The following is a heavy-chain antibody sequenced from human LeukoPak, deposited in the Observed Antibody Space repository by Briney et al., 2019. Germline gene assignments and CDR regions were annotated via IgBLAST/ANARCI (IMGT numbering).Heavy chain of an antibody. CDR3: TTEIRWELPAGG. V-gene: IGHV3-15*01. J-gene: IGHJ4*02. D-gene: IGHD1-26*01. Sequence: GGSLRLSCAASGFTFTNAWMSWVHRAPGKGLEWVGRIKSKSDGETTVYAAPVKGRFTISRDDSKNTLYLQLNSLKTEDTAVYYCTTEIRWELPAGGWGQGTLVTVSS. CDR1: GFTFTNAW. CDR2: IKSKSDGETT.